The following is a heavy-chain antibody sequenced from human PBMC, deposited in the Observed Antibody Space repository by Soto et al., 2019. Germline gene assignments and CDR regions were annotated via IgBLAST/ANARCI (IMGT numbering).Heavy chain of an antibody. V-gene: IGHV4-34*01. J-gene: IGHJ4*02. CDR3: ARDFGAGAHFDY. CDR2: INQSGRT. Sequence: QLQLQQWGAGLVKPSETLSLTCAMYGASLSDYWWSWIRLSTGKGLEWIGEINQSGRTNYNPSLQSRVTISLDTSQNHFSLKLTSVTAADTAVYYCARDFGAGAHFDYWGQGTLLTVSS. D-gene: IGHD3-10*01. CDR1: GASLSDYW.